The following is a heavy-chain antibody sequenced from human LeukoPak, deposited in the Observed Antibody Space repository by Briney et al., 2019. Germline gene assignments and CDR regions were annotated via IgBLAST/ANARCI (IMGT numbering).Heavy chain of an antibody. CDR2: INPNSGGT. D-gene: IGHD6-19*01. V-gene: IGHV1-2*02. CDR1: GYTFTGYY. J-gene: IGHJ6*03. CDR3: ARAGSSGWYFNYYYYMDV. Sequence: ASVKVSCKASGYTFTGYYMHWVRQAPGQGLEWMGWINPNSGGTNYAQKFQGRVTMTRDTSISTAYMELSRLRSDDTAVYYCARAGSSGWYFNYYYYMDVWGKGTTVTVSS.